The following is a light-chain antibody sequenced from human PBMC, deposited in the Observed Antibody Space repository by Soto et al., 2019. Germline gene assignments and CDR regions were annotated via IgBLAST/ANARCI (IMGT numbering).Light chain of an antibody. CDR1: SRDIGFYNY. Sequence: QSVLTQPASVSGSPGQSITISCTGTSRDIGFYNYVSWYQQHPGKAPKLIIYEVAKRPSGVSSRFSGSKSGNTASLTISGLQAEDEADYHCSSYTNTGPLYVFGTGTKLTVL. CDR2: EVA. J-gene: IGLJ1*01. V-gene: IGLV2-14*01. CDR3: SSYTNTGPLYV.